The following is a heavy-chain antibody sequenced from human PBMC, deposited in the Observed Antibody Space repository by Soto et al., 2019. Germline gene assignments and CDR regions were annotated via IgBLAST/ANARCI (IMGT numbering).Heavy chain of an antibody. CDR1: GFTFSSYA. V-gene: IGHV3-23*01. CDR3: VKPGYCTSGACALYFVH. CDR2: ISGSGGAT. Sequence: GGSLRLSCAASGFTFSSYAMSWVRQAPGKGLEWVSAISGSGGATYYADSVKGRVTISRDNSKNTLYLQMNSLRAEDTAIYYCVKPGYCTSGACALYFVHLGQGTLVTVSS. D-gene: IGHD2-8*01. J-gene: IGHJ4*02.